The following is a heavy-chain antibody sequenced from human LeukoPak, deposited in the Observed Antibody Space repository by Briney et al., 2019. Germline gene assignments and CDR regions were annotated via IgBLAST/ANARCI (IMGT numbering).Heavy chain of an antibody. CDR1: GGSFSGYY. Sequence: PETLSLTCAVYGGSFSGYYWSWIRQPPGKGLEWIGEINHSGSTNYNPSLKSRVTISVDTSKNQFSLKLSSVTAADTAVYYCARRGTYYDYVWGSYRRGDYYYYMDVWGKGTTVTISS. D-gene: IGHD3-16*02. CDR2: INHSGST. CDR3: ARRGTYYDYVWGSYRRGDYYYYMDV. V-gene: IGHV4-34*01. J-gene: IGHJ6*03.